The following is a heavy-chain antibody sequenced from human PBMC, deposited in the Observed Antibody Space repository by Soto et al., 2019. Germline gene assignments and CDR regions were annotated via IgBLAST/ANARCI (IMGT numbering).Heavy chain of an antibody. V-gene: IGHV3-33*01. CDR2: IWYDGSNK. CDR3: ARETGGPLYGMDV. D-gene: IGHD7-27*01. J-gene: IGHJ6*02. Sequence: ESGGGVVQPGRSLRLSCAVSGFTFSSYGMHWVRQAPGKGLEWVAVIWYDGSNKYYADSVKGRFTISRDDSKNTLYLQLTSLRAEDTAVYYCARETGGPLYGMDVWGQGTTVTVSS. CDR1: GFTFSSYG.